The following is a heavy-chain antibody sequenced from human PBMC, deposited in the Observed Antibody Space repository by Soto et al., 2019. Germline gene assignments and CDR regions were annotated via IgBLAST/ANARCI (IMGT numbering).Heavy chain of an antibody. CDR3: ARVLPYYYGSGSYLGYFEY. D-gene: IGHD3-10*01. Sequence: PGGSLRLSCAASGFTVSSNYMSWVRQAPGKGLEWVSVIYSGGSTYYADSVKVRFTISRDNSKNTLYLQMNSLRAEDTAVYYCARVLPYYYGSGSYLGYFEYWGQGTLVTVSS. CDR1: GFTVSSNY. V-gene: IGHV3-53*01. CDR2: IYSGGST. J-gene: IGHJ4*02.